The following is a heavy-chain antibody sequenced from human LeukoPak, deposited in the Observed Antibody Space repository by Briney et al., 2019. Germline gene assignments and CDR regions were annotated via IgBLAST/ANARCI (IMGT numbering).Heavy chain of an antibody. D-gene: IGHD3-22*01. V-gene: IGHV1-8*03. J-gene: IGHJ5*02. CDR2: MNPNRGNT. Sequence: ASVKPSCKADGYTFASYSIKWERPPIEQGLEWMGWMNPNRGNTGYAQKFQGRVTITRNTSISTAYMELSSLRSEDTAVYYCAMTYYYDSSGYNPPFDPWGQGTLVTVSS. CDR1: GYTFASYS. CDR3: AMTYYYDSSGYNPPFDP.